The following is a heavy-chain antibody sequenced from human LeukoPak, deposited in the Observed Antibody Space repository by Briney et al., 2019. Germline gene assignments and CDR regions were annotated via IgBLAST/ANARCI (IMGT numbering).Heavy chain of an antibody. CDR1: GFTFSSYA. V-gene: IGHV3-30-3*01. J-gene: IGHJ4*02. Sequence: GRSLRLSCAASGFTFSSYAMHWVRQAPGKGLEWVAVISYDGSNKYYADSVKGRFTISRDNPKNTLYLQMNSLRAEDTAVYYCARELIYREPIAAEIMYWGQGTLVTVSS. D-gene: IGHD6-13*01. CDR3: ARELIYREPIAAEIMY. CDR2: ISYDGSNK.